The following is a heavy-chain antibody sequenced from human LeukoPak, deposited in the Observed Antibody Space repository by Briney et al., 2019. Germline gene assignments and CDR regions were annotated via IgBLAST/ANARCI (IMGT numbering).Heavy chain of an antibody. CDR1: GFTFSSYS. J-gene: IGHJ3*02. D-gene: IGHD3-22*01. CDR3: ARDGETITMTVDDAFDI. V-gene: IGHV3-21*01. Sequence: GGSLRLSCAASGFTFSSYSMNWVRQAPGKGLEWVSSISSSSSYIYYADSVKGRFTISRDNAKNSLYLQMNSLRAEDTAVYYCARDGETITMTVDDAFDIWGQGTMVTVSS. CDR2: ISSSSSYI.